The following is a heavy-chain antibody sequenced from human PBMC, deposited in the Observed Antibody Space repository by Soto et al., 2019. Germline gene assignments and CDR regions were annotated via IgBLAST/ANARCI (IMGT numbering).Heavy chain of an antibody. Sequence: SETLSLTCTVSGGSISSSSYYWGWIRQPPGKGLEWIGSIYYSGSTYYXXXXXSXXXISVDTSKNQFSLKLSSVTAADTAVYYCARLSFGDLVFDYWGQGTLVTVSS. CDR3: ARLSFGDLVFDY. V-gene: IGHV4-39*01. D-gene: IGHD3-10*01. J-gene: IGHJ4*02. CDR2: IYYSGST. CDR1: GGSISSSSYY.